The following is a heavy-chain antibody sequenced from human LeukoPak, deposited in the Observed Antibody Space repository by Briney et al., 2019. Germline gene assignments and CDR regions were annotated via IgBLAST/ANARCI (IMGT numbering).Heavy chain of an antibody. CDR3: ARVTGYMIEDYFDY. D-gene: IGHD3-22*01. CDR1: GGSISSYY. Sequence: PFETLSLTCTVSGGSISSYYWSWIRQPPGKGLEWIGYIYYSGSTNYKPSLKSRVTISVETSKSQFSLKLRSVTAADTAVYYCARVTGYMIEDYFDYWGQGTLVTVSS. V-gene: IGHV4-59*01. CDR2: IYYSGST. J-gene: IGHJ4*02.